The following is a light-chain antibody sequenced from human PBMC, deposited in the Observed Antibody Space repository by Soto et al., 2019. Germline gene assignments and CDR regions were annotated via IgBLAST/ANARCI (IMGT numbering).Light chain of an antibody. Sequence: EVVLTQSPGTLSLSLGERATLSCRASQSIARSYLAWYQQKPGQAPRLLIYDASTRATGIPDRFSGSGSGTDFTLTISRLEPEDVAVFYCQQYAYSPITFGQGTRLEI. CDR2: DAS. CDR3: QQYAYSPIT. V-gene: IGKV3-20*01. CDR1: QSIARSY. J-gene: IGKJ5*01.